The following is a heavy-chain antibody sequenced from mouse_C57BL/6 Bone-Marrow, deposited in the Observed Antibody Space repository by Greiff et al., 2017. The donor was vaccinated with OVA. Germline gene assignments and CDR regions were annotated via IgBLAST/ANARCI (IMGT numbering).Heavy chain of an antibody. CDR3: TRLIDDYYWYFDV. D-gene: IGHD2-4*01. CDR2: IYPGNSDT. J-gene: IGHJ1*03. V-gene: IGHV1-5*01. Sequence: EVQLQQSGTVLARPGASVKMSCKTSGYTFTSYWMHWVKQRPGQGLEWIGAIYPGNSDTSYNQKFKGKAKLTAVTSASTAYMELSSLTNEESAVDYCTRLIDDYYWYFDVWGTGTTVTVSS. CDR1: GYTFTSYW.